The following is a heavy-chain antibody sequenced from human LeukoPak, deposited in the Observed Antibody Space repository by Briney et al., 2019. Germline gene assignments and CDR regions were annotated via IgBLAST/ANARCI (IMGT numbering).Heavy chain of an antibody. Sequence: PGGSLRLSCAASGFSINNNYMNWVRQAPGKGLEWVSVIYSGGNTYYADSVKGRFIISRDNSKNTLFLQMNSLRAEDTAIYYCARAEALAINWFDPWGQETLVTISS. D-gene: IGHD3-3*02. J-gene: IGHJ5*02. CDR2: IYSGGNT. CDR1: GFSINNNY. V-gene: IGHV3-53*01. CDR3: ARAEALAINWFDP.